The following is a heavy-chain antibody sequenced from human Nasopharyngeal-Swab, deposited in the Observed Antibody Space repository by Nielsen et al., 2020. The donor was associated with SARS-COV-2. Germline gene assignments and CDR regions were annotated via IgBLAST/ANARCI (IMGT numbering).Heavy chain of an antibody. CDR2: IGDKDHNYAT. CDR3: TTDYYFDY. J-gene: IGHJ4*02. CDR1: GFTFDDYA. Sequence: GESLKISCTASGFTFDDYAMHWVRQASGKGLEWVGRIGDKDHNYATTYGAAVKGRFTISRDDSKNTAFLQMDSLKTEDTALYYCTTDYYFDYWGQGTLVTVSS. V-gene: IGHV3-73*01.